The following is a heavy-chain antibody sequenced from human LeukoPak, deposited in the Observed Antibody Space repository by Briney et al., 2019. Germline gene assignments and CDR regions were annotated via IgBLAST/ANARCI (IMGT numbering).Heavy chain of an antibody. V-gene: IGHV4-4*07. CDR1: GVTISSYS. D-gene: IGHD3-22*01. CDR3: ARELGYDSSGYSAFDI. CDR2: IYTSGST. Sequence: SETLSLTCTVSGVTISSYSWSWIRQPAGKGLEWIGRIYTSGSTNYNPSLKSRVTMSLDTSMNQLSLKLSSVTAADTDGYYFARELGYDSSGYSAFDIWGQGTMVTVSS. J-gene: IGHJ3*02.